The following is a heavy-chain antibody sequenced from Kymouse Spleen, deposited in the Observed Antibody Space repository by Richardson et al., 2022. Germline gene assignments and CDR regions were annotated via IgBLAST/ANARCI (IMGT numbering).Heavy chain of an antibody. Sequence: QVQLQQWGAGLLKPSETLSLTCAVYGGSFSGYYWSWIRQPPGKGLEWIGEINHSGSTNYNPSLKSRVTISVDTSKNQFSLKLSSVTAADTAVYYCARGLYYYGSGSYYNNYYYYYGMDVWGQGTTVTVSS. CDR1: GGSFSGYY. CDR2: INHSGST. J-gene: IGHJ6*02. CDR3: ARGLYYYGSGSYYNNYYYYYGMDV. V-gene: IGHV4-34*01. D-gene: IGHD3-10*01.